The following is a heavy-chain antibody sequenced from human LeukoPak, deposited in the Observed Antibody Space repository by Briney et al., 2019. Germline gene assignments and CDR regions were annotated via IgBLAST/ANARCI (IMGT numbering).Heavy chain of an antibody. CDR2: ISYDGSNK. CDR1: GFTFSSYG. CDR3: AKLEGYCSSSTCHGNWYFDR. Sequence: GRSLRLSCAASGFTFSSYGMHWVRQAPGKGLEWVAVISYDGSNKYYADSVKGRFTISRDNSKNTLYVQMNSLRAEDTALYYCAKLEGYCSSSTCHGNWYFDRWGRGTLVTVSS. V-gene: IGHV3-30*18. J-gene: IGHJ2*01. D-gene: IGHD2-2*01.